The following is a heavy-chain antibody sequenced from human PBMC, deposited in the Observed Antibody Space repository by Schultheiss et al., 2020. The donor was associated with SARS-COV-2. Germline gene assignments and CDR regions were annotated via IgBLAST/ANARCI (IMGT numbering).Heavy chain of an antibody. CDR3: ARRGARKYSSSPPSNYYMDV. CDR1: GGSISSYY. Sequence: SETLSLTCTVSGGSISSYYWSWIRQPAGKGLEWIGEINHSGSTNYNPSLKSRVTISVDTSKNQFSLKLSSVTAADTAVYYCARRGARKYSSSPPSNYYMDVWGKGTTVTVSS. V-gene: IGHV4-34*01. D-gene: IGHD6-6*01. CDR2: INHSGST. J-gene: IGHJ6*03.